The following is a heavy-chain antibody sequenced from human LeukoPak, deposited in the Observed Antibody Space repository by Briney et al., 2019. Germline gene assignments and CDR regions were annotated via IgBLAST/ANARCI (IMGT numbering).Heavy chain of an antibody. Sequence: EASVKVSCKASGYTFTGYYVHWVRQAPGQGLEWMGWINPNSGGTNYAQKFQGRVTMTRDTSISTAYMELSRLRSDDTAVYYCARLGRDIVVVPAAPHYYYYYYMDVWGKGTTVTVSS. CDR2: INPNSGGT. CDR1: GYTFTGYY. CDR3: ARLGRDIVVVPAAPHYYYYYYMDV. J-gene: IGHJ6*03. D-gene: IGHD2-2*01. V-gene: IGHV1-2*02.